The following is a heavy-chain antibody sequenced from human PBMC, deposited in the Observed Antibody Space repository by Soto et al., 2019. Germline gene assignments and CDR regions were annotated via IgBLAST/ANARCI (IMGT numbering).Heavy chain of an antibody. D-gene: IGHD3-10*01. J-gene: IGHJ4*02. CDR1: GFTFSSYR. CDR3: ASLGLYGSGSYLGY. Sequence: GSLRLSCAASGFTFSSYRMNWVRQAPGKGLEWVSYISSSINTIYYADSVKGRFTISRDNAKNSLYLQMNSLRAEDTAVYYCASLGLYGSGSYLGYWGQGTLVTVSS. V-gene: IGHV3-48*01. CDR2: ISSSINTI.